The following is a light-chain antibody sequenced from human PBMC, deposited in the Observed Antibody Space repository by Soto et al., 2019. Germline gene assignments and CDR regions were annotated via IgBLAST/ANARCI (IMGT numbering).Light chain of an antibody. CDR3: GTWDSSLSAYV. J-gene: IGLJ1*01. CDR1: SSNIGNNY. Sequence: QSVLTQPPSVSAAPGQKVTISCSGSSSNIGNNYVSWYQQLPGTAPKLLIYDNNKRPSGIPDRFSGSKSGTSATLGITGLXXXXXXXYYXGTWDSSLSAYVFGTGT. CDR2: DNN. V-gene: IGLV1-51*01.